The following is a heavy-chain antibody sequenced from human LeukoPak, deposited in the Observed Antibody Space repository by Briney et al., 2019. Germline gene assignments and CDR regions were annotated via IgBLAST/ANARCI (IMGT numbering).Heavy chain of an antibody. V-gene: IGHV1-69*13. CDR2: IIPIFGTA. D-gene: IGHD6-13*01. CDR3: ARGPYSSSWYFDY. J-gene: IGHJ4*02. CDR1: GGTFSSYA. Sequence: APVKVSCKASGGTFSSYAISWVRQAPGQGLEWMGGIIPIFGTANYAQKFQGRVTITADESTSTAYMELSSLRSEDTAVYYCARGPYSSSWYFDYWGQGTLVTVSS.